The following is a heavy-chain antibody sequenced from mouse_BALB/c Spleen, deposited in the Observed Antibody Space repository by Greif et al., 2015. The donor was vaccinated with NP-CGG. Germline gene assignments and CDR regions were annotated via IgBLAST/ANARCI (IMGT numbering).Heavy chain of an antibody. Sequence: QVQLQQSDAELVKPGASVKISCKASGYTFTDHAIHWVKQKPEQGLEWIGYISPGNGDIKYNEKFKGKATLTADKSSSTANKQLNSVTSEDSAVDFCLDSSGSRYFDYWGQETTLTVSS. CDR1: GYTFTDHA. D-gene: IGHD3-2*01. V-gene: IGHV1S53*02. J-gene: IGHJ2*01. CDR3: LDSSGSRYFDY. CDR2: ISPGNGDI.